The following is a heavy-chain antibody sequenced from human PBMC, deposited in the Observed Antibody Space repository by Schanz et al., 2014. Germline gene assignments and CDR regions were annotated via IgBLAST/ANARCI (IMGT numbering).Heavy chain of an antibody. CDR3: AKGFGGYDLVLDY. D-gene: IGHD5-12*01. V-gene: IGHV3-23*01. Sequence: EVQLLESGGGLVQSGGSLRLSCAAPGFTFRTYGMGWVRQVPGKGLEWVSIISGSGGSTYYADSVKGRFTISRDNSKNTVYLQMNSLRAEDTAVYYCAKGFGGYDLVLDYWGQGTLVTVSS. CDR2: ISGSGGST. J-gene: IGHJ4*02. CDR1: GFTFRTYG.